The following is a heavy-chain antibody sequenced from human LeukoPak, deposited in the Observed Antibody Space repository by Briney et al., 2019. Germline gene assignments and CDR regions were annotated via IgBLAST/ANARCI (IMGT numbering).Heavy chain of an antibody. J-gene: IGHJ4*02. D-gene: IGHD2-2*01. Sequence: PGGSLRLSCTASGVTFSNYRMIWVRQAPGKGLEWVAEIKEDGSEQSYVASVKGRFTISRDNAKNSLYLEMNSLRAEDTAVYYCAIDPRSTSNGYWGQGTLVIVSS. CDR2: IKEDGSEQ. CDR3: AIDPRSTSNGY. V-gene: IGHV3-7*01. CDR1: GVTFSNYR.